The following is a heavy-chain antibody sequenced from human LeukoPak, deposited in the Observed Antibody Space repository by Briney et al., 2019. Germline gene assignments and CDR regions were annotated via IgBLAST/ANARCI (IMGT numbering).Heavy chain of an antibody. CDR3: TRNSGWYGLS. J-gene: IGHJ1*01. D-gene: IGHD6-19*01. Sequence: PGGSLRLSCTVSGFTLSSYEMSWIRQAPGKGLEWASSIDYDGGSGHYADSVKGRFTTSRDNSNNTLFLHLNSLRGEDTAVYYCTRNSGWYGLSWGQGTLVTVSS. CDR1: GFTLSSYE. V-gene: IGHV3-23*01. CDR2: IDYDGGSG.